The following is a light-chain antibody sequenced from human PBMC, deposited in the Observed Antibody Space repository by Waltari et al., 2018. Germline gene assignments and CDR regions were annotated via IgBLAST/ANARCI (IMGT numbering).Light chain of an antibody. CDR1: EDIRNA. CDR3: LQDYIFPLT. V-gene: IGKV1-6*01. Sequence: AIQMTQSPSSLSASVGDRVTITCRASEDIRNALCWYQQKPGKAPRLLIFASSTLQSGVPSRFSGSGSGTDFTLTISSLQPEDFATYFCLQDYIFPLTFGGGTTVEI. J-gene: IGKJ4*01. CDR2: ASS.